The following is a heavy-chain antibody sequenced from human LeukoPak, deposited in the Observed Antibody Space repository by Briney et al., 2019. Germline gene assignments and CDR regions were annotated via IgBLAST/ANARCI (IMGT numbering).Heavy chain of an antibody. CDR3: ARGFGVAYYYYSMDV. CDR2: IYYSGST. Sequence: SETLSLTCTVSGGSISSSSYYWGWIRQPPGKGLEWIGSIYYSGSTYYNPSLKSRVTISVDTSKNQFSLKLSSVTAADTAVYYCARGFGVAYYYYSMDVWGKGTTVTISS. CDR1: GGSISSSSYY. V-gene: IGHV4-39*01. D-gene: IGHD3-3*01. J-gene: IGHJ6*03.